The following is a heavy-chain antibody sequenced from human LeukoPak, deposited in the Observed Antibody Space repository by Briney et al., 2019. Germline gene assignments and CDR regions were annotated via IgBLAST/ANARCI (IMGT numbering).Heavy chain of an antibody. V-gene: IGHV1-69*04. D-gene: IGHD1-26*01. CDR1: GYTFTSYD. J-gene: IGHJ3*02. CDR2: IIPILDIA. CDR3: ARLNSGSYQGHAFDI. Sequence: SVKVSCKASGYTFTSYDINWVRQAPGQGLELMGRIIPILDIANYAQKFQGRVTITADKSTSTAYMELSSLRSEDTAVYYCARLNSGSYQGHAFDIWGQGTMFTVSS.